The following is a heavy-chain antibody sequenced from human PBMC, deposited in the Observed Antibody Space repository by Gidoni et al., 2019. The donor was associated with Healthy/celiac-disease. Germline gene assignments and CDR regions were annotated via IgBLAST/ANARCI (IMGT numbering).Heavy chain of an antibody. Sequence: QVQLVESGGGVVQPGRSLRLSCAAAGFPFSSYGMHWVRQSPGKGLEWVAVIWYDGSNKYYADSVKGRFTISRDNSKNTLYLQMNSLRAEDTAVYYCARGTYYDFWSGYLTHYYFDYWGQGTLVTVSS. J-gene: IGHJ4*02. CDR3: ARGTYYDFWSGYLTHYYFDY. CDR1: GFPFSSYG. V-gene: IGHV3-33*01. D-gene: IGHD3-3*01. CDR2: IWYDGSNK.